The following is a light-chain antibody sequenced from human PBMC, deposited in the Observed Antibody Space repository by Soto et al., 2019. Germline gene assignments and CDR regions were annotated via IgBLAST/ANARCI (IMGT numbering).Light chain of an antibody. Sequence: EIVLTQSPATLSLSPGERATLSCRASRNVGDFLAWYRQKPGQAPRLLIYDASTRATGIPARFSGRGAGTDFTLTISSLEPEDFAIYYCQQRINWPQTFGQGTRVEIK. CDR1: RNVGDF. CDR3: QQRINWPQT. CDR2: DAS. J-gene: IGKJ1*01. V-gene: IGKV3-11*01.